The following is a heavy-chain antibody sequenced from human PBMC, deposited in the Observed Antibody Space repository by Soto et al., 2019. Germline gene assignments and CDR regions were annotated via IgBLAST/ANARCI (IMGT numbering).Heavy chain of an antibody. CDR2: MNPNSGNT. CDR1: GYTFTSYD. V-gene: IGHV1-8*01. J-gene: IGHJ6*02. D-gene: IGHD6-13*01. Sequence: ASVKVSCKASGYTFTSYDINWVRQATGQGLEWMGWMNPNSGNTGYAQKFQGRVTMTRNTSISTAYMELSSLRSEDTAVCYCARGRYSSSWYKHYYYYGMDVWGQGTTVTVSS. CDR3: ARGRYSSSWYKHYYYYGMDV.